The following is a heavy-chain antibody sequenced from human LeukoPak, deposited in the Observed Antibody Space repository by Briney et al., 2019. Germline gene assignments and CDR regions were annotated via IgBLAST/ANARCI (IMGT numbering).Heavy chain of an antibody. CDR1: GGSISSSSYY. V-gene: IGHV4-39*02. J-gene: IGHJ4*02. D-gene: IGHD4-23*01. CDR2: IYYSGST. Sequence: SETLSLTCTVSGGSISSSSYYWGWIRQPPGKGLEWIGSIYYSGSTYYNPSLKSRVTISVDTSKNQFSLKLSSVTAADTAVYYCARDYGGGGYFDYWGQGTLVTVSS. CDR3: ARDYGGGGYFDY.